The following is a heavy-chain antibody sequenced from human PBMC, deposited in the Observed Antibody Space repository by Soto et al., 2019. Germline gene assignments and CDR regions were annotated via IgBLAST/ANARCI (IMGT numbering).Heavy chain of an antibody. V-gene: IGHV3-23*01. Sequence: GGSLRLSCAASGFTFSSYAMGWVRQAPGKGLEWVSAISGSGGSTYYADSVKGRFTTSRDNSKNTLYLQMNSLRAEDTAVYYCAKALGGTPTDFDYWGQGTLVTVSS. D-gene: IGHD3-16*01. J-gene: IGHJ4*02. CDR2: ISGSGGST. CDR1: GFTFSSYA. CDR3: AKALGGTPTDFDY.